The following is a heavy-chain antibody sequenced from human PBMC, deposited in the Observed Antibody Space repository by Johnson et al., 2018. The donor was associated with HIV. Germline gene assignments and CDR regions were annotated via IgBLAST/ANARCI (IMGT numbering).Heavy chain of an antibody. CDR2: ISFDGSNE. D-gene: IGHD6-6*01. CDR3: ANEGLRSSLRSGDAFDI. CDR1: GLNFSDYG. V-gene: IGHV3-30*18. Sequence: QVQLVESGGGVVQPGRSVRLSCVVSGLNFSDYGMHWVRQAPGKGLEWVAVISFDGSNEYYADSVKGRFTISRDNSKNTRYLQINSLRGEDTAVYDCANEGLRSSLRSGDAFDIWCQGTMVTVSS. J-gene: IGHJ3*02.